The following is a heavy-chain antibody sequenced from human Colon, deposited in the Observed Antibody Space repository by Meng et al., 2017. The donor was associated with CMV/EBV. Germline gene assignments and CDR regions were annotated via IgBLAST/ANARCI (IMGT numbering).Heavy chain of an antibody. J-gene: IGHJ5*02. CDR3: ARCMAAAGYNWFDP. V-gene: IGHV4-39*07. CDR1: GGSISSSTYY. CDR2: IYYSGTT. D-gene: IGHD6-13*01. Sequence: GSLRLSCSVSGGSISSSTYYWGWIRQPPEKGLEWIGNIYYSGTTYYSPSLKSRVTISVDTSKNQFSLNLSSVTAADTAVYYCARCMAAAGYNWFDPWGQGTLVTVSS.